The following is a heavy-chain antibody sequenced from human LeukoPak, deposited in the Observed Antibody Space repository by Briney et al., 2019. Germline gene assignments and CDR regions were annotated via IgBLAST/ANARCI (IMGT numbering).Heavy chain of an antibody. D-gene: IGHD3-9*01. CDR2: INPNSGGT. CDR3: ARDGQNYDILTGYLARGMDV. CDR1: GYTFTGYY. V-gene: IGHV1-2*02. J-gene: IGHJ6*02. Sequence: ASVKVSCKASGYTFTGYYMHWVRQAPGQGLEWMGWINPNSGGTNYAQKFQGRVTMTRDTSISTVYMELSRLRSDDTAVYYCARDGQNYDILTGYLARGMDVWGQGTTVTVSS.